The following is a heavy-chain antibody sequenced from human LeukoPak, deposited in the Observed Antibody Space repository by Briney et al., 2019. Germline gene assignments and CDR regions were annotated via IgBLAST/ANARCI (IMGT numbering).Heavy chain of an antibody. Sequence: PSETLSLTCTVSGGSISSYYWSWIRQPPGKGLEWIGCIYYSGSTNYNPSLKSRVTISVDTSKNQFSLKLSSVTAADTAVYYCALLNLDYGDQNWFDPWGQGTLVTVSS. J-gene: IGHJ5*02. D-gene: IGHD4-17*01. CDR1: GGSISSYY. CDR2: IYYSGST. CDR3: ALLNLDYGDQNWFDP. V-gene: IGHV4-59*01.